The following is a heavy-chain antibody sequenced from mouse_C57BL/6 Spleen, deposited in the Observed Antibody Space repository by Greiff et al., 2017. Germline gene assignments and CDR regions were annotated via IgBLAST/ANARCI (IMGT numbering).Heavy chain of an antibody. V-gene: IGHV1-26*01. Sequence: EVQLQQSGPELVKPGASVKISCKASGYTFTDYYMNWVKQSHGKSLEWIGDINPNNGGTSYNQKFKGKATLTVDKSSSTAYMELRSLTSEDSAVXYCARESWFAYWGQGTLVTVSA. CDR3: ARESWFAY. J-gene: IGHJ3*01. CDR1: GYTFTDYY. CDR2: INPNNGGT.